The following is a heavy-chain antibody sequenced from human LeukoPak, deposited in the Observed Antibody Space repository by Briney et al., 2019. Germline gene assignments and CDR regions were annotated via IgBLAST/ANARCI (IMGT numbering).Heavy chain of an antibody. CDR3: ARVIAAAGLTFDY. CDR1: GFTFSDYY. V-gene: IGHV3-11*05. D-gene: IGHD6-13*01. Sequence: GGSLRLSCAASGFTFSDYYMSWIRQAPGKGREWVSYISSSSSYTNYADSVKGRFTISRDNAKNSLYLQMNSLRAEDTAVYYCARVIAAAGLTFDYWGQGTLDTVSS. J-gene: IGHJ4*02. CDR2: ISSSSSYT.